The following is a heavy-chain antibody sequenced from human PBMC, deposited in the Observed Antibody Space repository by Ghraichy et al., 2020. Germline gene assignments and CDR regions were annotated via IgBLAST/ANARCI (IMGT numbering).Heavy chain of an antibody. CDR1: GGSFSGYY. D-gene: IGHD3-3*01. V-gene: IGHV4-34*01. Sequence: SQTLSLTCAVYGGSFSGYYWSWIRQPPGKGLEWIGEINHSGSTNYNPSLKSRVTISVDTSKNQFSLKLSSVTAADTAVYYCARGLRHDFWSGYRLRFDPWGQGTLVTVSS. CDR2: INHSGST. J-gene: IGHJ5*02. CDR3: ARGLRHDFWSGYRLRFDP.